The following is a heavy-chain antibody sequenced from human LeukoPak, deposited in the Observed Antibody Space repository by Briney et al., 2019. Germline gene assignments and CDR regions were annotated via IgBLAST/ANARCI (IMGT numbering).Heavy chain of an antibody. V-gene: IGHV1-2*02. J-gene: IGHJ4*02. CDR2: INPKSGGT. Sequence: ASVKVSCKASGYTFSGYYMHWVRQAPGQGLEWMGWINPKSGGTNYAQKFQGRVTMTRDTSISTAYMELSRLRFDDTAVYYCARGRRDYYDSSGYYFDYWGQGTLVTVSS. CDR3: ARGRRDYYDSSGYYFDY. D-gene: IGHD3-22*01. CDR1: GYTFSGYY.